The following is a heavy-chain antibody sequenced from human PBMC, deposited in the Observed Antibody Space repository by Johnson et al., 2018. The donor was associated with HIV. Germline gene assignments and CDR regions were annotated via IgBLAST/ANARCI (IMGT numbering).Heavy chain of an antibody. CDR3: ARAPGYSRAFDI. CDR1: GFTFSNAW. CDR2: IKSKTDGGTT. J-gene: IGHJ3*02. V-gene: IGHV3-15*02. Sequence: VQLVESGGALVQPGGSLRLSCAASGFTFSNAWMSWVRQAPGKGLEWVGRIKSKTDGGTTDYAAPVKGRFTISRDDSKNTLYLQMNSLKTEDTAVYFCARAPGYSRAFDIWGQGTMVTVSS. D-gene: IGHD5-18*01.